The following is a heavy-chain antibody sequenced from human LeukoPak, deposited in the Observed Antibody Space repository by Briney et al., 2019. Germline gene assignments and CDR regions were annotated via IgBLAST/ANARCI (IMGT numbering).Heavy chain of an antibody. J-gene: IGHJ4*02. V-gene: IGHV4-59*08. D-gene: IGHD6-19*01. Sequence: SETLSLTCAVYGGSFSSYYWSWIRQPPGKGLEWIGYIYYSGSTNYNPSLKSRVTISVDTSKNQFSLKLSSVTAADTAVYYCARTYSSGWYPRIDYWGQGTLVTVSS. CDR2: IYYSGST. CDR1: GGSFSSYY. CDR3: ARTYSSGWYPRIDY.